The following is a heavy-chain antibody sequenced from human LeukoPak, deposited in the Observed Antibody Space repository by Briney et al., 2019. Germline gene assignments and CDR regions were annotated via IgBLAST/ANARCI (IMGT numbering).Heavy chain of an antibody. CDR2: MYLSGTT. D-gene: IGHD4-17*01. CDR1: GDSINSLDL. V-gene: IGHV4-4*02. J-gene: IGHJ4*02. Sequence: SETLSLTCTVSGDSINSLDLWSWVRQPPGKGLEWIGEMYLSGTTHSNPSVKSRVTISIDKSKNQFFLNLSSVTAADTAVYFCARGVYGTYFDLWGQGTLVTVSS. CDR3: ARGVYGTYFDL.